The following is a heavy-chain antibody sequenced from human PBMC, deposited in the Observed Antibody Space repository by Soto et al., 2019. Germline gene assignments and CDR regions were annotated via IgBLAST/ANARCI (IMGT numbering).Heavy chain of an antibody. J-gene: IGHJ4*02. CDR3: ARESEDLTSNFDY. Sequence: VGSLRLSCAASGFTFTRYSMNWVRQAPGKGLEWVSSISSTTNYIYYADSMKGRFTVSRDNAKNSVYLEMNSLSAEDTAVYYCARESEDLTSNFDYWGQGTLVTVS. CDR2: ISSTTNYI. CDR1: GFTFTRYS. V-gene: IGHV3-21*01.